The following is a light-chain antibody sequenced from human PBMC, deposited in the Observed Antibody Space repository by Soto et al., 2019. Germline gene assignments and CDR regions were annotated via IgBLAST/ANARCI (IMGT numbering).Light chain of an antibody. V-gene: IGKV3-11*01. Sequence: EIVLTQSPATLSLSPGERATLSCRASQSVISYLDWYQQTAGQAPRLLIYDASNRATGIPARFSGSGSGTDFTLTISSLEPEDFAVYYCQQRREWPLTFGGGTKVEIK. J-gene: IGKJ4*01. CDR1: QSVISY. CDR2: DAS. CDR3: QQRREWPLT.